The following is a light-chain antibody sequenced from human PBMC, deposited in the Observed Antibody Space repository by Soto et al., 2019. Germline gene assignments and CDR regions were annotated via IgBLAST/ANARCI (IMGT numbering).Light chain of an antibody. CDR2: GAS. J-gene: IGKJ5*01. CDR3: QQGYTTPIT. Sequence: EIVITQSPATLSVSPGERATLSCRASQSVSNNLAWYQQKPGQAPRLLIYGASTRATGIPARFSGSGSGTDFTLTISSLQPEDFATYHCQQGYTTPITFGQGTRLEI. V-gene: IGKV3-15*01. CDR1: QSVSNN.